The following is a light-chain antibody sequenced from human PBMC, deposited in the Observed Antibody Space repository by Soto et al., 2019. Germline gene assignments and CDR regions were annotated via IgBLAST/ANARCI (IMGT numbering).Light chain of an antibody. CDR2: QAS. Sequence: DIQMTQSPSTLSASVGDRVSITCRASQSISRQLAWYQQKPGKAPNLLIYQASNFETGVPSRFTGSGSGTEFTLTTSSLQPDDLATYSCLQYQSYWTFGQGTKVEVK. CDR1: QSISRQ. J-gene: IGKJ1*01. V-gene: IGKV1-5*03. CDR3: LQYQSYWT.